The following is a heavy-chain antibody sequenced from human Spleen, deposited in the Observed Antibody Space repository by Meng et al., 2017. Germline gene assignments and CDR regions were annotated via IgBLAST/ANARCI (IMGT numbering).Heavy chain of an antibody. CDR2: IKQDGSEK. D-gene: IGHD3-9*01. CDR1: GFTFSSYW. Sequence: GGSLRLSCAASGFTFSSYWMSWVRQAPGKGLEWVANIKQDGSEKYYVDSVKGRFTISRDNAKNSLYLQMNSLRAEDTAVYYCAREEYFDWLPYYYYGMDVWGQGTMVTVSS. J-gene: IGHJ6*02. V-gene: IGHV3-7*01. CDR3: AREEYFDWLPYYYYGMDV.